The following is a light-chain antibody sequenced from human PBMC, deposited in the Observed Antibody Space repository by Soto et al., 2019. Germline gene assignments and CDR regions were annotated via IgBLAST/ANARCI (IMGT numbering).Light chain of an antibody. CDR2: GAS. J-gene: IGKJ5*01. Sequence: IVVTLSLATLSVSTGERATLYCRASQSVSSKLAWYQQKPGQSPRLLIYGASTRATGIPARFSGSGSGTDFTLTISRLEPEDFAVYYCQQYGSPPITFGQGTRLEIK. V-gene: IGKV3-20*01. CDR3: QQYGSPPIT. CDR1: QSVSSK.